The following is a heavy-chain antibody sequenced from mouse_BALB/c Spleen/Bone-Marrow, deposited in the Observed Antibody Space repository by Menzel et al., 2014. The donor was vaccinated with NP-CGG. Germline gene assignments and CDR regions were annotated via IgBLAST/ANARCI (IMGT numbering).Heavy chain of an antibody. CDR3: TRGEDY. V-gene: IGHV14-3*02. CDR1: GFNIKDTF. CDR2: IDPANGNT. J-gene: IGHJ2*01. Sequence: VQLQQPGAELVKPGASVKLSCTGSGFNIKDTFMHWVKQRPEQGLEWIGRIDPANGNTKYDPKFQGKATITADTSYNTAYLHLASLTSEDTAVYYCTRGEDYWGQGTTLAVSS.